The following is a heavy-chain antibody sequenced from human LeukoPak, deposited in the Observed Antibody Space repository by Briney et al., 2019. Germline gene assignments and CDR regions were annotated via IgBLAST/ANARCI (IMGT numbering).Heavy chain of an antibody. CDR1: GFTFSSYA. CDR2: ISGSGGST. J-gene: IGHJ4*02. D-gene: IGHD3-22*01. CDR3: ARDGVESYYDSSGYYFDY. Sequence: GGSLRLSCAASGFTFSSYAMSWVRQAPGKGLEWVSAISGSGGSTYYADSVKGRFTISRDNAKNSLYLQMNSLRAEDTAVYYCARDGVESYYDSSGYYFDYWGQGTLVTVSS. V-gene: IGHV3-23*01.